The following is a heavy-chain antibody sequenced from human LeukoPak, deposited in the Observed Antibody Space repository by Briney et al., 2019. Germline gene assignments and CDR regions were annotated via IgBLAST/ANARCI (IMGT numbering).Heavy chain of an antibody. J-gene: IGHJ6*02. Sequence: GGSLRLSCAASGFTFSGYSMNWVRQAPGKGLEWVSSISSSSSYIYYADSVKGRFTISRDNAKNSLYLQMNSLRAEDTAVYYCARDGVAASYYYYYYGMDVWGQGTTVTVSS. CDR2: ISSSSSYI. D-gene: IGHD6-19*01. V-gene: IGHV3-21*01. CDR3: ARDGVAASYYYYYYGMDV. CDR1: GFTFSGYS.